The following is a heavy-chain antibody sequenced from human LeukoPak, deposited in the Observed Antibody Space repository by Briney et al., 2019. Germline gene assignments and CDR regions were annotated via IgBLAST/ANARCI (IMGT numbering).Heavy chain of an antibody. CDR1: GGSISSSSYY. J-gene: IGHJ3*02. V-gene: IGHV3-7*03. CDR2: IKQEGSEK. Sequence: ETLSLTCTVSGGSISSSSYYWGWIRQAPGKGLEWVANIKQEGSEKTYVDSVKGRFTISRDNAQNSLYLQMNSLRAEDTAVYYCARVYSSTSGKNAFDIWGQGTMVAVSS. D-gene: IGHD6-6*01. CDR3: ARVYSSTSGKNAFDI.